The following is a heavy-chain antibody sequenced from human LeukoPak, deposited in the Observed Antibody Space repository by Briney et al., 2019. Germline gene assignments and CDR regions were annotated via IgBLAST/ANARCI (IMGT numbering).Heavy chain of an antibody. CDR3: ARMISGSYRYYYYYMDV. Sequence: GESLKISCKGSGYSFTSYWIGWVRQMPGKGLEWMGISYPGDSDTRYSPSFQGQVTISADKSISTAYLQWSSLKASDTAMYYCARMISGSYRYYYYYMDVWGKGTTVTVSS. J-gene: IGHJ6*03. D-gene: IGHD1-26*01. CDR1: GYSFTSYW. V-gene: IGHV5-51*01. CDR2: SYPGDSDT.